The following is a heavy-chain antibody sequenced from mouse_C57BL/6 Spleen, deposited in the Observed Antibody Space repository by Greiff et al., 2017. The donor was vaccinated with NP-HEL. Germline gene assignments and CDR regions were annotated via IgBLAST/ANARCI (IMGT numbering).Heavy chain of an antibody. J-gene: IGHJ2*01. CDR1: GYTFTSYG. D-gene: IGHD1-2*01. V-gene: IGHV1-81*01. CDR2: IYPRSGNT. Sequence: VQLQESGAELARPGASVKLSCKASGYTFTSYGISWVKQSTGQGLEWIGEIYPRSGNTYYNEKFKGKATLTADKSSSTAYMELRSLTSEDSAVYFCARRGGTALDYWGQGTTLTVSS. CDR3: ARRGGTALDY.